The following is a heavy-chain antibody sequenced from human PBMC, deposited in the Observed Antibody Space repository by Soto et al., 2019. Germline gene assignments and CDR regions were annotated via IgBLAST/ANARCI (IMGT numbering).Heavy chain of an antibody. CDR1: GGSFSGYY. CDR2: INHSGST. CDR3: ARGLGLNSVLMVYAQRGWFDP. D-gene: IGHD2-8*01. V-gene: IGHV4-34*01. J-gene: IGHJ5*02. Sequence: SETLSLTCAVYGGSFSGYYWSWIRQPPGKGLEWIGEINHSGSTNYNPSLKSRVTISVDTSKNQFSLKLSSVTAADTAVYYCARGLGLNSVLMVYAQRGWFDPWGQGTLVTVSS.